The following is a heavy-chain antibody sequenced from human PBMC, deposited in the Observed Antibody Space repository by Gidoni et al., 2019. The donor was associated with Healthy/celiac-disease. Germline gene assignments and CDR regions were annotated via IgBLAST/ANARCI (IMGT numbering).Heavy chain of an antibody. V-gene: IGHV1-3*01. D-gene: IGHD4-17*01. CDR3: ARDDGDYSYYYYYGMDV. CDR1: GYTFTSYA. J-gene: IGHJ6*02. Sequence: QVQLVQSGAEVKKPGASVKVSCKASGYTFTSYAMHWVRPAPGQRLEWMGWINAGNGNTKYSQKFQGRVTITRDTSASTAYMEPSSLRSEDTAVYYCARDDGDYSYYYYYGMDVWGQGTTVTVSS. CDR2: INAGNGNT.